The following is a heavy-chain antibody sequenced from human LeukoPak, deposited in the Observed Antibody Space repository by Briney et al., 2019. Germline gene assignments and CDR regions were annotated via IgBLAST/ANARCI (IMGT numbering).Heavy chain of an antibody. CDR2: INPNSGGT. Sequence: ASVKVSCKASGYTFTGYYMHWVREAPGQGLEWMGWINPNSGGTNYAQKFQGRVTMTRDTSISTAYMELSRLRSDDTAVYYCARGRDLAAAGYFDYWGQGTLVTVSS. CDR3: ARGRDLAAAGYFDY. J-gene: IGHJ4*02. CDR1: GYTFTGYY. D-gene: IGHD6-13*01. V-gene: IGHV1-2*02.